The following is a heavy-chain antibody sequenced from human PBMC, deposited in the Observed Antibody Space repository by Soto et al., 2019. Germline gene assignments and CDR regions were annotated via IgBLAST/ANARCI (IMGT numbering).Heavy chain of an antibody. CDR2: ISSSGSTI. CDR3: ARNRDQAIGYYYYGIDV. J-gene: IGHJ6*02. CDR1: GFTFSSYE. Sequence: GGSLRLSCAASGFTFSSYEMNLVRQAPGKGLEWVSYISSSGSTIYYADSVKGRFTISRENANTSLYLQMNSLRAEDAAVYYGARNRDQAIGYYYYGIDVGGQGNMVTIAS. D-gene: IGHD5-18*01. V-gene: IGHV3-48*03.